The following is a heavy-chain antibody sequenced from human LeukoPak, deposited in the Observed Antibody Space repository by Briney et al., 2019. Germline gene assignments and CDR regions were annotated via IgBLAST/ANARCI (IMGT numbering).Heavy chain of an antibody. V-gene: IGHV3-53*01. D-gene: IGHD6-19*01. J-gene: IGHJ4*02. Sequence: GGSLRLSCEASGFTLSNYVMSWVRQAPGKGLEWVSVIYTGGSTYYADSVKGRFTISRDTSKNTLHLQMNSLRAEDTAVYYCARGTSTVSAGYYWGQGTLVTVSS. CDR3: ARGTSTVSAGYY. CDR2: IYTGGST. CDR1: GFTLSNYV.